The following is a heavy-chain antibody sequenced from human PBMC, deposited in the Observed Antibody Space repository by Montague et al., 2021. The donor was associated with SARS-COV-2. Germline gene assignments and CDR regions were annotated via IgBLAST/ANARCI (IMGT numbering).Heavy chain of an antibody. Sequence: TLSLTCTVSIGSISSGSYYWSWIRQPAGKGLEWIGRIYTSGSTNYNPSLKSRVTISVDTSKNQFSLKLSSVTAADTAVYYCARDGYSSGWNGLHWFDPWGQGTLVTVCS. CDR2: IYTSGST. CDR3: ARDGYSSGWNGLHWFDP. J-gene: IGHJ5*02. D-gene: IGHD6-25*01. V-gene: IGHV4-61*02. CDR1: IGSISSGSYY.